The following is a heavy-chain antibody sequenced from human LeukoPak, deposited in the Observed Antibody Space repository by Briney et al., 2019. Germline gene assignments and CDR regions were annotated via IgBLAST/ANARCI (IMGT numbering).Heavy chain of an antibody. V-gene: IGHV4-31*11. J-gene: IGHJ6*02. CDR1: GGSFSGYY. CDR2: IYYSGST. CDR3: ARVVVVPAAIPLLSYYGMDV. Sequence: PSETLSLTCAVYGGSFSGYYWSWIRQHPGKGLEWIGYIYYSGSTYYNPSLKSRVTISVDTSKNQFSLKLSSVTAADTAVYYCARVVVVPAAIPLLSYYGMDVWGQGTTVTVSS. D-gene: IGHD2-2*02.